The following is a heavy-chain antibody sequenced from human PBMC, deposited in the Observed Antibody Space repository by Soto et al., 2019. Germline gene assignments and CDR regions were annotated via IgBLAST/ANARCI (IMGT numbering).Heavy chain of an antibody. CDR3: ARVPGP. V-gene: IGHV4-30-2*01. J-gene: IGHJ5*02. CDR1: GGSISSGGYS. Sequence: QLQLQESGSGRVKPSQTLSLTCAVSGGSISSGGYSWSWTRQPPGKGLEWIGYIYHSGSTYYNPSLKSRVTISVDRSNNQFSLKLSSVTAADTAVYYCARVPGPWGQGTLVTVSS. CDR2: IYHSGST.